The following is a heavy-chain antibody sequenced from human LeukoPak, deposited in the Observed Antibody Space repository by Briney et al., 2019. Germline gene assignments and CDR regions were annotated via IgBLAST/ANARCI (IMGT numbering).Heavy chain of an antibody. J-gene: IGHJ5*02. CDR1: GYTFTSYD. Sequence: RASVKVSCKASGYTFTSYDINWVRQATGQGLEWMGWMNPNSGNTGYAQKFQGRVTMTRDTSTSTVYMELSSLRSEDTAVYYCARNFDYGDYFSVGGWFDPWGQGTLVTVSS. CDR2: MNPNSGNT. V-gene: IGHV1-8*01. D-gene: IGHD4-17*01. CDR3: ARNFDYGDYFSVGGWFDP.